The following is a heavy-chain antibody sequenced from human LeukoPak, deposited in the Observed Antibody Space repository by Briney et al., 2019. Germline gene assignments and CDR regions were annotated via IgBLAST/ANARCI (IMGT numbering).Heavy chain of an antibody. Sequence: GGSLRLSCAASGFTVSSNYMSWVRQAPGKGLEWVSVIYSGGSTYYADSVKGRFTISRDNSKNTLHLQMNSLRSEDTAVYYCAKGSASARPYYFDYWGQGTLVTVSS. D-gene: IGHD2-15*01. V-gene: IGHV3-53*01. CDR1: GFTVSSNY. CDR2: IYSGGST. J-gene: IGHJ4*02. CDR3: AKGSASARPYYFDY.